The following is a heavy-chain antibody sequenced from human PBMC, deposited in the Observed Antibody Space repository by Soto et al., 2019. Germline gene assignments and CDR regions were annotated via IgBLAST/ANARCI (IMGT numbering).Heavy chain of an antibody. V-gene: IGHV1-18*01. Sequence: QVQLVQSGAEVKKPGASVKVSCKASGYTFTSYGISWVRQAPGQGLEWMGWTSDYNRNTNYAKKLQGRVTMTTDTSTSAAYLELRRLRSDDTAVYYCARESDDYGDYANFDYWGQGNLVTVSS. CDR2: TSDYNRNT. CDR1: GYTFTSYG. CDR3: ARESDDYGDYANFDY. J-gene: IGHJ4*02. D-gene: IGHD4-17*01.